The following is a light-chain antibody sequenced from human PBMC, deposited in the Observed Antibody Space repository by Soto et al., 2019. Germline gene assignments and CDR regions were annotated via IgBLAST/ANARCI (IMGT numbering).Light chain of an antibody. J-gene: IGKJ2*01. CDR2: AAS. CDR1: QSISSY. Sequence: DIQMTQSPSSLSASVGDRVTITCRASQSISSYLNWYQQKPGKAPKPLIYAASSLQSGVPSRFSGSGSGTDFTLTISSLQPEYFATYYCQQSYSTPYTFGQGTKLEIK. CDR3: QQSYSTPYT. V-gene: IGKV1-39*01.